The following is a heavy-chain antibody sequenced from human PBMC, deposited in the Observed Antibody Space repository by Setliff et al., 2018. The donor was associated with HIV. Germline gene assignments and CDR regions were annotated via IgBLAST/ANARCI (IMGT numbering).Heavy chain of an antibody. Sequence: GASVKVSCKASGYTFTSYDINWVRQATGQGLEWMGWMNPNSGNTGYAQKFQGRVTMTRNTSISTAYMELNSLRSEDTAVYYCARGSSYSSSWYVFRPQALNDAFDIWAQGTMVTVSS. CDR3: ARGSSYSSSWYVFRPQALNDAFDI. CDR2: MNPNSGNT. J-gene: IGHJ3*02. CDR1: GYTFTSYD. V-gene: IGHV1-8*02. D-gene: IGHD6-13*01.